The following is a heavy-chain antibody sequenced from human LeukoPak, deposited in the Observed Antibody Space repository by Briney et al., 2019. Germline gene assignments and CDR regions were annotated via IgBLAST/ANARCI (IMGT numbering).Heavy chain of an antibody. CDR2: IKQDGSEK. J-gene: IGHJ6*03. Sequence: PGGSLRLSCAASGFTFSSYWMSWVRQARGKALEWVAHIKQDGSEKYYVDSVKGRFTISRDNAKNSLYLQMNSLRAEDTAVYYCASWVSSYYYYYYMDVWGKGTTVTVSS. V-gene: IGHV3-7*01. CDR3: ASWVSSYYYYYYMDV. CDR1: GFTFSSYW. D-gene: IGHD6-13*01.